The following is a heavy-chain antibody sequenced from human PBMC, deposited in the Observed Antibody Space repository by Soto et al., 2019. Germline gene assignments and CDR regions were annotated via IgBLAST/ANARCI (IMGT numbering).Heavy chain of an antibody. Sequence: QVQLVESGGGVVQPGRSLRLSCAASGFTVSGYGMHWVRQAPGKGLEWVAVISYDGSNKYYADSVKGRFTISRDNSKNTLYLQMNSLRAEDTSVYYCAKGGGASYMESTYYFDYWGQGTLVTVSS. V-gene: IGHV3-30*18. J-gene: IGHJ4*02. CDR2: ISYDGSNK. CDR1: GFTVSGYG. D-gene: IGHD3-3*01. CDR3: AKGGGASYMESTYYFDY.